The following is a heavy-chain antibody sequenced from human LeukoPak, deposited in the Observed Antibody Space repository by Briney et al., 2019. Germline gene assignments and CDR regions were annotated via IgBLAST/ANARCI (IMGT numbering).Heavy chain of an antibody. D-gene: IGHD1-1*01. J-gene: IGHJ3*02. CDR2: ISAYNGNT. Sequence: GASVKVSCKASGYTFTSYGISWVRQAPGQGLEWMGWISAYNGNTNYAQKLQGRVTMTTDTSTSTAYMELRSLRSDDTAVYYCARDAVPLNWPTGDAFDIWGQGTMVTVSS. CDR3: ARDAVPLNWPTGDAFDI. CDR1: GYTFTSYG. V-gene: IGHV1-18*01.